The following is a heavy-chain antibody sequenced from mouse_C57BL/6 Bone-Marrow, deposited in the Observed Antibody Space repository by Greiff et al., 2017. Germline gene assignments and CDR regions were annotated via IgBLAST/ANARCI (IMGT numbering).Heavy chain of an antibody. CDR2: ILPGSGST. J-gene: IGHJ4*01. Sequence: QVQLKQSGAELMKPGASVKLSCKATGYTFTGYWIEWVKQRPGHGLEWIGEILPGSGSTNYNEKFKGKATFTADTSSNPAYMQLSSLTTEDSAIYYCARDYYGSSYGIYYAMDYWGQGTSVTVSS. D-gene: IGHD1-1*01. V-gene: IGHV1-9*01. CDR1: GYTFTGYW. CDR3: ARDYYGSSYGIYYAMDY.